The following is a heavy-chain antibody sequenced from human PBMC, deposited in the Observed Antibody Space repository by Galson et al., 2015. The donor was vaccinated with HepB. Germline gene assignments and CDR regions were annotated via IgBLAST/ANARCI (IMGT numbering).Heavy chain of an antibody. D-gene: IGHD3-22*01. Sequence: SLRLSCAASGFTFSSYGMHWVRQAPGKGLEWVAVIWYDGSNKYYADSVKGRFTISRDNSKNTLYLQMNSLRAEDTAVYYCARDLYYYDSSGYYYEGGCPDYWGQGTLVTVSS. CDR3: ARDLYYYDSSGYYYEGGCPDY. CDR1: GFTFSSYG. J-gene: IGHJ4*02. CDR2: IWYDGSNK. V-gene: IGHV3-33*01.